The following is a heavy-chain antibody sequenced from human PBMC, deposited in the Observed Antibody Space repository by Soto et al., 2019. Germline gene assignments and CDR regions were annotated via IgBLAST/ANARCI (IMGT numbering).Heavy chain of an antibody. CDR2: IFGDDSDT. Sequence: GESLKISCKGSGYSFTSHWIGWVRQMPGKGLEWMGIIFGDDSDTKYSPALQGQVTISADKSISTAYLQWNSLKASDTAIYYCARRHLSGSGLDVWGQGTTVTVSS. D-gene: IGHD6-19*01. CDR1: GYSFTSHW. V-gene: IGHV5-51*01. CDR3: ARRHLSGSGLDV. J-gene: IGHJ6*02.